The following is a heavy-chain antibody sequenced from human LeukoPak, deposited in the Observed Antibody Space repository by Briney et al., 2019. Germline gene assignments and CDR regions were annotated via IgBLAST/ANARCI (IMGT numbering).Heavy chain of an antibody. Sequence: PGGSLRLSCAASGVTFSSYGMHWGRQAPGKRLGWVAFIRYDGSNKYYADSVKGRFTISRDNSKNTLYLQMTSLRAEDTAVYYCAKVSWGINAFDIWGQGTMVTVSS. D-gene: IGHD3-16*01. CDR3: AKVSWGINAFDI. CDR2: IRYDGSNK. J-gene: IGHJ3*02. CDR1: GVTFSSYG. V-gene: IGHV3-30*02.